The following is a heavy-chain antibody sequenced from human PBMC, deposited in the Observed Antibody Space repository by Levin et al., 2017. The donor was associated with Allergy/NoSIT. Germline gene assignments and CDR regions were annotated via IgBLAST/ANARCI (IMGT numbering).Heavy chain of an antibody. V-gene: IGHV3-74*01. CDR2: INNDGSTA. Sequence: LSLTCAASGFTFSHYWMHWVRQAPGKGLVWISRINNDGSTANYADSVKGRFTISRDNAKNTLYLQMNSLRAEDTALYYCVSGGAWGQGTLVTVSS. J-gene: IGHJ5*02. CDR3: VSGGA. D-gene: IGHD1-26*01. CDR1: GFTFSHYW.